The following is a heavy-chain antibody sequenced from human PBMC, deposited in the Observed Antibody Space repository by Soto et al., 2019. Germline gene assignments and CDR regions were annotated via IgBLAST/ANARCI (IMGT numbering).Heavy chain of an antibody. V-gene: IGHV4-4*02. D-gene: IGHD1-26*01. J-gene: IGHJ5*02. CDR2: IYHSGNT. CDR3: ATLPPRVVASLLPIPT. Sequence: VQLRQSGPGLVKPSGTLSLTCAVSGGSISSSNWWTWVRQAPGKGLEWIGEIYHSGNTYYNPSLKGRVTIKVDKSNNQFSLKLNSVTAADTAVYYCATLPPRVVASLLPIPTWGQGTLVPVSS. CDR1: GGSISSSNW.